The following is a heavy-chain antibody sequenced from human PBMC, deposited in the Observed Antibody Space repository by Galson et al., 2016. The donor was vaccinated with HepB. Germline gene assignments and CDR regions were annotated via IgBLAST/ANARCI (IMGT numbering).Heavy chain of an antibody. CDR1: GYTFTNNG. D-gene: IGHD6-13*01. CDR2: ISAHSGNT. J-gene: IGHJ4*02. V-gene: IGHV1-18*01. Sequence: SVKVSCKASGYTFTNNGISWVRQAPGQGLEWMGWISAHSGNTNYAQKFQGRLTLTKDTSASTVYMELRSLRFDDTAMYYCARDRDAALDYWGQGALDTVSS. CDR3: ARDRDAALDY.